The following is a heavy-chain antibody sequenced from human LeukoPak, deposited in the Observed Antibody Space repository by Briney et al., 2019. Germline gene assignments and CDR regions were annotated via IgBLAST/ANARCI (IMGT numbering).Heavy chain of an antibody. CDR3: ARGTVPAAITPFDP. CDR1: GFTFSSYW. J-gene: IGHJ5*02. V-gene: IGHV3-74*01. Sequence: PGGSLRLSCAASGFTFSSYWMHWVRQVPGKGLVWVSRINSDGSSTSYADSVKGRFTISRDNAKNTLYLQMSSLRPDDTAVYYCARGTVPAAITPFDPWGQGTLVTVSS. D-gene: IGHD2-2*01. CDR2: INSDGSST.